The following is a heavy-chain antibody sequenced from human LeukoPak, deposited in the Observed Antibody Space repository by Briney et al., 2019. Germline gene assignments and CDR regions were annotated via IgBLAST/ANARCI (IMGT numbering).Heavy chain of an antibody. CDR2: ISSSGSTI. Sequence: GGSLRLSCAASGFTFSDYEMNWVRQAPGKGLEWVSYISSSGSTIYYADSVKGRFTISRDNAKNSLYLQINSLRAEDTAVYYCARDRGYCSGGSCYSGFYYWGQGTLVTVSS. CDR3: ARDRGYCSGGSCYSGFYY. CDR1: GFTFSDYE. J-gene: IGHJ4*02. D-gene: IGHD2-15*01. V-gene: IGHV3-48*03.